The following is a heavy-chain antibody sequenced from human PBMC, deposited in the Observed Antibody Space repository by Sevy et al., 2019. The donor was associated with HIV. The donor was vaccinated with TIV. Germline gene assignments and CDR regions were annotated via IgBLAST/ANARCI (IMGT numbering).Heavy chain of an antibody. Sequence: GGSLRLSCAASGFTFSSHEMSWVRQAPGKGLEWISYITRSGSSIYYADSVKGRFTISRDNAKNSLYLQMNSLRAEDTAVYYCARDPTYYDFWSGYYTGWFDPWGQGTLVTVSS. CDR2: ITRSGSSI. CDR3: ARDPTYYDFWSGYYTGWFDP. V-gene: IGHV3-48*03. J-gene: IGHJ5*02. D-gene: IGHD3-3*01. CDR1: GFTFSSHE.